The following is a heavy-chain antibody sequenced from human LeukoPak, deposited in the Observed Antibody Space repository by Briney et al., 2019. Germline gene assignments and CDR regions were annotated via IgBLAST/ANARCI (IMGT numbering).Heavy chain of an antibody. J-gene: IGHJ4*02. CDR3: ARVGATGFLDY. D-gene: IGHD1-26*01. CDR1: GGTFSSYA. V-gene: IGHV1-69*04. CDR2: IIPILGIA. Sequence: SVKVSCKASGGTFSSYAISWVRQAPGQGLEWMGRIIPILGIANYAQKFQGRVTIAADKSTSTAYMELSSLRSEDTAVYYCARVGATGFLDYWGQGTLVTVSS.